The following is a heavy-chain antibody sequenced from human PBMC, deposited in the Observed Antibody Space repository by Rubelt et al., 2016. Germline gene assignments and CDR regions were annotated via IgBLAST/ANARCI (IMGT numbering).Heavy chain of an antibody. CDR3: TRAPWRADF. J-gene: IGHJ4*02. Sequence: EVQLVESGGGLVQPGGSLRLSCAASGFTFSSYSMNWVRQAPGKGLEWVSYMSSGGSSKSYADSVKGRFTNSRDNAKNALYWQMNSLRAEDTAVYYCTRAPWRADFRGQGTLVTVSS. D-gene: IGHD3-3*01. CDR1: GFTFSSYS. CDR2: MSSGGSSK. V-gene: IGHV3-48*04.